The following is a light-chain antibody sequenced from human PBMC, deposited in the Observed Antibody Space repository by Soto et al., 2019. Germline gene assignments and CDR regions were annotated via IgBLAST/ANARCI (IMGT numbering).Light chain of an antibody. V-gene: IGKV3-20*01. J-gene: IGKJ3*01. CDR2: GAS. CDR3: QQYGSSLFT. Sequence: EIVLTQSPGTMSLSPGERATLSCRASQSISSSYLAWYQQKPGQAPRLLVYGASSMATGIPDRVSGSGSGTDFTLTISRLEPEDFAVYYCQQYGSSLFTFGPGTKVDIK. CDR1: QSISSSY.